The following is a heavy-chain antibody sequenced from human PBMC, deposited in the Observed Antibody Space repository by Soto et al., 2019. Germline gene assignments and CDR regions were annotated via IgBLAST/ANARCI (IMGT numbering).Heavy chain of an antibody. CDR1: GFTFSNSA. CDR2: ISSSGSST. Sequence: EVPLLESGGGFVQPGGCLRLSCVASGFTFSNSAMSWVRQAPGQGLEWVSSISSSGSSTYHADSVKGRFTISRDNSKNTLFLQMNGLRVEDTAVYYCSETVAGRIWGQGTLVTVSA. CDR3: SETVAGRI. J-gene: IGHJ4*02. D-gene: IGHD6-19*01. V-gene: IGHV3-23*01.